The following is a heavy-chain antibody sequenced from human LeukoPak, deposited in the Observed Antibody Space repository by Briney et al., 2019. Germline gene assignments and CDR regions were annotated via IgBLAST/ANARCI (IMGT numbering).Heavy chain of an antibody. Sequence: GGSLRLSCVVSGFTFDSYSMNWVRQAPGKGLEWISCISNSGSPIYYADSVKGRFTISRDKDKSSLYLQMNSLAADDTAVYYCARGLALGLTVTPKAFDYWGQGTLVTVSS. D-gene: IGHD4-11*01. V-gene: IGHV3-48*01. CDR1: GFTFDSYS. CDR3: ARGLALGLTVTPKAFDY. J-gene: IGHJ4*02. CDR2: ISNSGSPI.